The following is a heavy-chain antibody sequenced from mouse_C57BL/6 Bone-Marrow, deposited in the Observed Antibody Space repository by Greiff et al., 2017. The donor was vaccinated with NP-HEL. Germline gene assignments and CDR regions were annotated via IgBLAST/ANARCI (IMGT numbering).Heavy chain of an antibody. V-gene: IGHV1-55*01. CDR1: GYTFTSYW. J-gene: IGHJ2*01. CDR3: ARGGVRGDY. CDR2: IYPGSGST. D-gene: IGHD2-2*01. Sequence: QVQLQQPGAELVKPGASVKMSCKASGYTFTSYWITWVKQRPGQGLEWIGDIYPGSGSTNYNEKFKSRATLTGDTSSSTAYMQLSSLTSEDSAVYYCARGGVRGDYWGQGTTLTVSS.